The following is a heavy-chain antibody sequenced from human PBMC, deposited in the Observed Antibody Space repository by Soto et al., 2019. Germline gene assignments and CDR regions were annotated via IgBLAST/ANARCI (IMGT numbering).Heavy chain of an antibody. D-gene: IGHD6-6*01. Sequence: QVQLVESGGGVVQPGRSLRLSCAASGFTFSSYAMHWVRQAPGKGLEWVAVISYDGSNKYYADSVKGRFTISRDNSKNTLYLQMNSLRAEDTAVYYCAREDSSSSLDYWGQGTLVTVSS. J-gene: IGHJ4*02. V-gene: IGHV3-30-3*01. CDR1: GFTFSSYA. CDR3: AREDSSSSLDY. CDR2: ISYDGSNK.